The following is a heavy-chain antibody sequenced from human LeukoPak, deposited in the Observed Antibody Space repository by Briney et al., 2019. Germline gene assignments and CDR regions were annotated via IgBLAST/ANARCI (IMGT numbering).Heavy chain of an antibody. D-gene: IGHD2-2*02. CDR2: IYYSGST. Sequence: SETLSLTCAVYGGSFNDYYWSWIRQPPGKGLEWIGSIYYSGSTYYNPSLKSRVTISVDTSKNQFSLKLSSVTAADTAVYYCARQSFVVVPAAINPPNWFDPWGQGTLVTVSS. CDR3: ARQSFVVVPAAINPPNWFDP. CDR1: GGSFNDYY. V-gene: IGHV4-34*01. J-gene: IGHJ5*02.